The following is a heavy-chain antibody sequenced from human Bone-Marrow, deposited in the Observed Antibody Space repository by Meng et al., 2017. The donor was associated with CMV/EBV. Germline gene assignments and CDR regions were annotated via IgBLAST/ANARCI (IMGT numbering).Heavy chain of an antibody. J-gene: IGHJ4*02. D-gene: IGHD3-22*01. CDR2: IIPILGIA. V-gene: IGHV1-69*10. CDR1: GGTFSSYA. CDR3: ARGKSITMIVPRGPYYFDY. Sequence: SVKVSCKASGGTFSSYAISWVRQAPGQGLEWMGGIIPILGIANYTQKFQGRVTITADKSTSTAYMELSSLRSEDTAVYYCARGKSITMIVPRGPYYFDYWGQGTLVTVSS.